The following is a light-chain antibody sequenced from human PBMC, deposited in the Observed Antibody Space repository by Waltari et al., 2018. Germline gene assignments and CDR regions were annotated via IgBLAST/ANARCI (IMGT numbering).Light chain of an antibody. CDR3: SSYAGSNTLV. Sequence: QSALTQPPSASGSPGQSVTIPCSGTNSDIGTYNYDSWFQQHPGNAPKHLIYEVNKRPSGVPDRFSGSKSDNRASLTVSGLQADDEAVYHCSSYAGSNTLVFGGGTRLTVL. J-gene: IGLJ2*01. CDR1: NSDIGTYNY. CDR2: EVN. V-gene: IGLV2-8*01.